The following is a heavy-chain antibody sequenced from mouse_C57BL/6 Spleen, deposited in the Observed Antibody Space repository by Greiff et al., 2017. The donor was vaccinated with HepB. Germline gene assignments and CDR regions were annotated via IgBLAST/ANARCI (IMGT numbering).Heavy chain of an antibody. CDR1: GYSITSGYY. D-gene: IGHD1-1*01. J-gene: IGHJ2*01. V-gene: IGHV3-6*01. CDR3: ARGGTPYYGSSFDY. CDR2: ISYDGSN. Sequence: DVQLQESGPGLVKPSQSLSLTCSVTGYSITSGYYWNWIRQFPGNKLEWMGSISYDGSNNYNPSLKNQISITRDTAKNKFFLKLNSVTTEDTATYDCARGGTPYYGSSFDYWGQGTTLTVSS.